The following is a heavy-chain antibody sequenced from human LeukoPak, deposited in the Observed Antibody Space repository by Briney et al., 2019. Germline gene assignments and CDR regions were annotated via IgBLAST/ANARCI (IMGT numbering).Heavy chain of an antibody. CDR1: GGSISSGSYF. V-gene: IGHV4-61*02. J-gene: IGHJ5*02. CDR2: IDSSGNI. CDR3: AREALPNGVWRVGWFDP. D-gene: IGHD2-8*01. Sequence: SETLSLTCTVSGGSISSGSYFWSWIRQSAGRGLEWIGRIDSSGNINYNPSLKSRVNMSLDTSTNQFSLTLSSVTAGDTAVYSCAREALPNGVWRVGWFDPWGQGTLVTVSS.